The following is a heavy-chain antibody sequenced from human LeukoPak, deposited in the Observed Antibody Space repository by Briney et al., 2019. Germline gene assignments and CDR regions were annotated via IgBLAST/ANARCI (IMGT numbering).Heavy chain of an antibody. J-gene: IGHJ3*02. D-gene: IGHD2-2*01. CDR2: IYSGST. V-gene: IGHV4-39*01. CDR3: ASRGDIVVVPAAMLGAFDI. CDR1: GGSISSNSYY. Sequence: SETLSLTCTVAGGSISSNSYYWGWIRQPPGKGLEWIGTIYSGSTYYNPSLKSRVTISVDTSKNQFSLKLSSVTAADTAVYYCASRGDIVVVPAAMLGAFDIWGQGTMVTVSS.